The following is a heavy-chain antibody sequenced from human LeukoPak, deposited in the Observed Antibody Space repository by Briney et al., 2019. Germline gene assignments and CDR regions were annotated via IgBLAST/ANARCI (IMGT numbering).Heavy chain of an antibody. Sequence: GGSLRLSCAASGFAFSSYAMTWVRQAPGKGLEWVSAISGSGGSTYYADSVKGRFTISRDNSKNTLYLQMNSLRAEDTAVYYCYIPYYDTSAYKGYWGQGTLVTVFS. D-gene: IGHD3-22*01. CDR2: ISGSGGST. CDR3: YIPYYDTSAYKGY. J-gene: IGHJ4*02. V-gene: IGHV3-23*01. CDR1: GFAFSSYA.